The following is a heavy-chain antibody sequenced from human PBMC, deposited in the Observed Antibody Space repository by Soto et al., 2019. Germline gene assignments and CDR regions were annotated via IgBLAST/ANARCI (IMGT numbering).Heavy chain of an antibody. CDR2: IIPIFGTA. CDR1: GGTFSSYA. CDR3: ARDGETNYDILTGYYLD. J-gene: IGHJ4*02. Sequence: QVQLVQSGAEVKKPGSSVKVSCKASGGTFSSYAISWVRQAPGQGLEWMGGIIPIFGTANYAQKFQGRVTITADESTSTAYMELSSLRSEDMAVYYCARDGETNYDILTGYYLDWGQGTLVTVSS. V-gene: IGHV1-69*01. D-gene: IGHD3-9*01.